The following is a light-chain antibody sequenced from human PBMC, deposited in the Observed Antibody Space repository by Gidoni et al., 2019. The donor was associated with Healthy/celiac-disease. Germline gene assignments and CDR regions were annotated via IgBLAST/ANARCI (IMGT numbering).Light chain of an antibody. CDR2: RTT. CDR3: VLYMGSGIWV. Sequence: QTVVTQEPSFSVSPGGTVTLTGGSSSGSVSTSYYPSWYQQTPGQAPRTLIYRTTTRSSGVPDRFSGSILGNKAALTITGAQADDESDYYCVLYMGSGIWVFGGGTKLTVL. V-gene: IGLV8-61*01. J-gene: IGLJ2*01. CDR1: SGSVSTSYY.